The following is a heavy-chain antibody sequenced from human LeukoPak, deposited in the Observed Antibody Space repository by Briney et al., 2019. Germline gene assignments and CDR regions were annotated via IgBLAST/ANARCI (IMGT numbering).Heavy chain of an antibody. D-gene: IGHD2-2*01. CDR3: ARWYVVPAASLYYYYGMDV. CDR2: ISYDGSNK. V-gene: IGHV3-30-3*01. CDR1: GFTFSSYA. Sequence: GGSLRLSCAASGFTFSSYAMHWVRQAPGKGLEWAAVISYDGSNKYYADSVKGRFTISRDNSKNTLYLQMNSLRAEDTAVYYCARWYVVPAASLYYYYGMDVWGQGTTVTVSS. J-gene: IGHJ6*02.